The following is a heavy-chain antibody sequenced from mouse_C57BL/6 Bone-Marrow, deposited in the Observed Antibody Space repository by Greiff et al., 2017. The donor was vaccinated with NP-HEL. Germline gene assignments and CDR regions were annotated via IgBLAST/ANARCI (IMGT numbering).Heavy chain of an antibody. V-gene: IGHV5-9*01. Sequence: EVQGVESGGGLVKPGGSLKLSCAASGFTFSSYTMSWVRQTPEKRLAWVATISGGGGNTYYPDRVKGRFPISRDNAKKTLYLQMSSLRSEDTALYYCARQIYYYGSSYKGFDYWGQGTTLTVSS. J-gene: IGHJ2*01. D-gene: IGHD1-1*01. CDR2: ISGGGGNT. CDR3: ARQIYYYGSSYKGFDY. CDR1: GFTFSSYT.